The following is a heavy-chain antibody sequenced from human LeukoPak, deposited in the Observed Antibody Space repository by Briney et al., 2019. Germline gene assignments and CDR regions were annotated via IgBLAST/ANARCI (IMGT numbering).Heavy chain of an antibody. D-gene: IGHD2-2*01. Sequence: GGSLRLSCAASXXTXNTYEMSWVRXAPXKXXXXXXCVSSSGTTMYHADSVKGRFTISRDNAKNSLYLQMNSLRAEDAAVYYCARRYCSSASCLFDYWGQGTLVTVSS. CDR3: ARRYCSSASCLFDY. J-gene: IGHJ4*02. V-gene: IGHV3-48*03. CDR1: XXTXNTYE. CDR2: VSSSGTTM.